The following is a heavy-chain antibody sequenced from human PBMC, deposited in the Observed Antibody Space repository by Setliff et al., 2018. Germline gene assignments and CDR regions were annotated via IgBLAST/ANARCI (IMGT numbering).Heavy chain of an antibody. V-gene: IGHV1-46*01. CDR3: ARAPLESGYYYGQGHYFDY. J-gene: IGHJ4*02. Sequence: ASVKVSCKASGYTLSKYYMHWVRQAPGQGLEWMGIIDPSGDYTNYAQKFQGRVTMTRDTSTTTVYMELSSLRSDDTAVYYCARAPLESGYYYGQGHYFDYWGQGTLVTVS. D-gene: IGHD5-18*01. CDR1: GYTLSKYY. CDR2: IDPSGDYT.